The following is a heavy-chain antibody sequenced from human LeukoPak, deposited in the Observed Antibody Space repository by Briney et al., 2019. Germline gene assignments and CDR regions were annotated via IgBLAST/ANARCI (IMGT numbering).Heavy chain of an antibody. Sequence: GGSLRLSCAASGFTFSSCWMHWVRQAPGKGLVWISRINSDGSSTSYADSVKGRFTISRDNAKNTLYLQMNSLRAEDTAVYYCARDSRGIAAQTTFDYWGQGTLVTVSS. CDR2: INSDGSST. D-gene: IGHD6-13*01. CDR3: ARDSRGIAAQTTFDY. CDR1: GFTFSSCW. V-gene: IGHV3-74*01. J-gene: IGHJ4*02.